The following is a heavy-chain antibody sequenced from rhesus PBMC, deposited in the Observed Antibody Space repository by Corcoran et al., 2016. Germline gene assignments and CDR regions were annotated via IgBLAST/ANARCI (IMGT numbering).Heavy chain of an antibody. V-gene: IGHV4-106*01. CDR3: ARGGGIAAAGI. J-gene: IGHJ4*01. D-gene: IGHD6-31*01. Sequence: QVQLQESGPGLVKPSETLSLTCAVSGGSISDDYYWSWIRQPPGKGLEWFGDIYGSGRATNYKPSLKNRCTISIDTSKNRFSRKLSAVTAADTAVYYCARGGGIAAAGIWGQGVLVTVSS. CDR2: IYGSGRAT. CDR1: GGSISDDYY.